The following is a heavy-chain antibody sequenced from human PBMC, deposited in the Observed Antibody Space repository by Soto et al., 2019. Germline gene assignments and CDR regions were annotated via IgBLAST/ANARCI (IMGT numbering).Heavy chain of an antibody. J-gene: IGHJ4*02. CDR1: GGTFSSYA. CDR3: ARTSVPGYSYGWGPLDY. CDR2: IIPIFGTA. D-gene: IGHD5-18*01. Sequence: QVQLVQSGAEVKKPGSSVKVSCKASGGTFSSYAISWVRQAPGQGLEWMGGIIPIFGTANYAQKFQGRVTITADESTSTAYMELSSLRSEDKVVYYCARTSVPGYSYGWGPLDYWGQGTLVTVSS. V-gene: IGHV1-69*01.